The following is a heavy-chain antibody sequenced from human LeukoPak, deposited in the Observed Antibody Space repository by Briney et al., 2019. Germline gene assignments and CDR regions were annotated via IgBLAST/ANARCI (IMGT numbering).Heavy chain of an antibody. Sequence: GGSLRLSCAASGFTFDDHAMHWVRQAPGKGLEWVSGISWNSGNIAYSDSVEGRFTMSRDNAKNSLYLQMNSLRVDDTAVYYCARSWLVAGAFDIWGQGTMVTVSS. V-gene: IGHV3-9*01. CDR1: GFTFDDHA. CDR3: ARSWLVAGAFDI. J-gene: IGHJ3*02. CDR2: ISWNSGNI. D-gene: IGHD6-19*01.